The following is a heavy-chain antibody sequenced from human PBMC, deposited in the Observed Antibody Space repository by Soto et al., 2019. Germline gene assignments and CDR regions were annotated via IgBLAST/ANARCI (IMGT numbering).Heavy chain of an antibody. CDR1: GGSISSYY. D-gene: IGHD1-26*01. CDR3: ARESNGWVGYYYYGMDV. J-gene: IGHJ6*02. CDR2: IYTSEST. V-gene: IGHV4-4*07. Sequence: SETLSLTCTVSGGSISSYYWSWIRQPAGKGLEWIGRIYTSESTNYNPSLKSRVTMSVDTSKNQFSLKLSSVTAADTAVYYCARESNGWVGYYYYGMDVWGQGTTVTVSS.